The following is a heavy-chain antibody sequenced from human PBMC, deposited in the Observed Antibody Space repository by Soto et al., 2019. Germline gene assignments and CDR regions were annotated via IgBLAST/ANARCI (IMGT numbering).Heavy chain of an antibody. V-gene: IGHV4-39*01. D-gene: IGHD3-3*02. CDR1: GGSISSSSYY. CDR3: ASPKIAFYNWFDP. CDR2: IYYSGSN. J-gene: IGHJ5*02. Sequence: QLQLQESGPGLVKPSETLSLTCTVSGGSISSSSYYWGWIRQPPGKGLEWIGSIYYSGSNYYNPSLKSRVTISVDTSKNPFSLKLSSVTAADTAGYYCASPKIAFYNWFDPWGQGTLVTVSS.